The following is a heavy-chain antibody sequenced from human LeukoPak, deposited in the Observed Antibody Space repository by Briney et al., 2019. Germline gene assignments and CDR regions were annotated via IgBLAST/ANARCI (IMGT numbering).Heavy chain of an antibody. Sequence: GRSLRLSCAASGFIFDGYAMHWVRQAPGKGLEWVSGISWNSGSIGYADSVKGRFTISRDNAKNSLYLQMNSLRAEDTALYYCAKDRDYSSSGASVDYWGQGTLVTVSS. J-gene: IGHJ4*02. CDR2: ISWNSGSI. D-gene: IGHD6-6*01. V-gene: IGHV3-9*01. CDR1: GFIFDGYA. CDR3: AKDRDYSSSGASVDY.